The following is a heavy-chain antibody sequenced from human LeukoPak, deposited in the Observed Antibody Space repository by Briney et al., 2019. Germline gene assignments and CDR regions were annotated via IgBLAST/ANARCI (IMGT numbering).Heavy chain of an antibody. Sequence: KSGGSLRLSCAASGFTFSDYYMSWIRQAPGKGLEWGSYITSSSSDTNYADSVKGRFTISRDNAKKSLYLQMNSLRAEDTAVYYCARDYDILTGYFRGGFDYWGQGTLVTVSS. D-gene: IGHD3-9*01. CDR2: ITSSSSDT. CDR1: GFTFSDYY. CDR3: ARDYDILTGYFRGGFDY. V-gene: IGHV3-11*05. J-gene: IGHJ4*02.